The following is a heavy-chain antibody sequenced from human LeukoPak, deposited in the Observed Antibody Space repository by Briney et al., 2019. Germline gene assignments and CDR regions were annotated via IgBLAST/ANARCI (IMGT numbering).Heavy chain of an antibody. Sequence: SETLSLTCTVSGGSISSYYWSWIRQPPGKGLEWIGFIFYSGTTNYNPSLKSRVTISVDTSKNQFSLKLSSVTAADTAVYYCARASYSYDISGWVPFDYWGQGTLVTVSS. CDR1: GGSISSYY. D-gene: IGHD3-22*01. V-gene: IGHV4-59*08. J-gene: IGHJ4*02. CDR2: IFYSGTT. CDR3: ARASYSYDISGWVPFDY.